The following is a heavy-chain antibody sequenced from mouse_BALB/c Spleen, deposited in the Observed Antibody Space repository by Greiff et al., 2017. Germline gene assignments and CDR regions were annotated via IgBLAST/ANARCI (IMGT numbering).Heavy chain of an antibody. CDR2: ISNGGGST. J-gene: IGHJ3*01. V-gene: IGHV5-12-2*01. Sequence: EVHLVESGGGLVQPGGSLKLSCAASGFTFSSYTMSWVRQTPEKRLEWVAYISNGGGSTYYPDTVKGRFTISRDNAKNTLYLQMSSLKSEDTAMYYCARHDYGNYEWCAYWGQGTLVTVSA. CDR3: ARHDYGNYEWCAY. CDR1: GFTFSSYT. D-gene: IGHD2-1*01.